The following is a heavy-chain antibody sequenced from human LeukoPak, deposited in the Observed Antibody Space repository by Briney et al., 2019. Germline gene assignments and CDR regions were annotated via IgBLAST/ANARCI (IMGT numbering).Heavy chain of an antibody. Sequence: PGGSLRLSCAASGFTFSSYAMHWVRQAPGKGLEWVSAISGSGGSTYYADSVKGRFTISRDNSKNTLYLQMNSLRAEDTAVYYCAKDLSADTSSWYPLNYWGQGTLVTVSS. CDR1: GFTFSSYA. CDR3: AKDLSADTSSWYPLNY. CDR2: ISGSGGST. J-gene: IGHJ4*02. V-gene: IGHV3-23*01. D-gene: IGHD6-13*01.